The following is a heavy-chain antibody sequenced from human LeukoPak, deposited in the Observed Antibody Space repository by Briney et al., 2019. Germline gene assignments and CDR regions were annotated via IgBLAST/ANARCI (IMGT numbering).Heavy chain of an antibody. V-gene: IGHV3-23*01. Sequence: GGSLRLSCVASGFTFSSYAMSWVRQAPGKGLEWVSAISGSGGSTYYADSVKGRFTISRDNSKNTLYLQMYSLRAEDTAVYYCAKDRRTMVRGVISGFDYWGQGTLVTVSS. CDR3: AKDRRTMVRGVISGFDY. CDR2: ISGSGGST. J-gene: IGHJ4*02. D-gene: IGHD3-10*01. CDR1: GFTFSSYA.